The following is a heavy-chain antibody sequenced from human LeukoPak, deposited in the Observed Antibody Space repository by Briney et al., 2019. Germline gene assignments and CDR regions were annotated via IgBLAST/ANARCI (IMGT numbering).Heavy chain of an antibody. J-gene: IGHJ5*02. Sequence: GGSLRLSCAASGFTFSNAWMSWVRQAPGKGLEWVGRIKSKTDGGTPDYAAPVKGRFTTSRDDSKNTMYLQMNSLKTEDTAVYYCTTDRGYGDYVSAWFDPWGQGALVTVSS. D-gene: IGHD4-17*01. CDR1: GFTFSNAW. CDR3: TTDRGYGDYVSAWFDP. CDR2: IKSKTDGGTP. V-gene: IGHV3-15*01.